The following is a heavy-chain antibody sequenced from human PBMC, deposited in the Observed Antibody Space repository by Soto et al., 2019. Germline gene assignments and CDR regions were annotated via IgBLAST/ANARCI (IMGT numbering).Heavy chain of an antibody. Sequence: SETLSLTCTVSGGSVSSGSYYWGWIRQSPGKGLEWIGYISDSGSTYYNPSLRSRVAISLDTSENQFSLKLSSVTAADTAVYYCTRHGNCSGRTCNSLYYFDSWGQGALVTVSS. D-gene: IGHD2-15*01. CDR2: ISDSGST. CDR1: GGSVSSGSYY. CDR3: TRHGNCSGRTCNSLYYFDS. V-gene: IGHV4-39*01. J-gene: IGHJ4*02.